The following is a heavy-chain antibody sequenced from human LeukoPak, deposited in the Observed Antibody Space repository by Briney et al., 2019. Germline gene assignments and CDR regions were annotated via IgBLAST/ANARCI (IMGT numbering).Heavy chain of an antibody. CDR3: AKYFPNQLLKD. V-gene: IGHV3-23*01. D-gene: IGHD2-2*01. CDR2: ISGSGGST. CDR1: GFTFSSYA. Sequence: GGSLRLSCAASGFTFSSYAMSCVRQAPGKGLEWVSVISGSGGSTYYADSVKGRFTISRDNSKNTLYLQMNSLRAEDTAVYYCAKYFPNQLLKDWGQGTLVTVSS. J-gene: IGHJ4*02.